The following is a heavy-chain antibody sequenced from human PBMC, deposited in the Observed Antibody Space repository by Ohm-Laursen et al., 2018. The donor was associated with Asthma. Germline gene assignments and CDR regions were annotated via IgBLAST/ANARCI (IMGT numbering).Heavy chain of an antibody. V-gene: IGHV3-11*04. CDR1: GFTFSDYY. CDR2: ISSSGSTI. J-gene: IGHJ4*02. Sequence: SLRLSCSASGFTFSDYYMSWIRQAPGKGLEWVSYISSSGSTIYYADSVKGRFTISRDNAKNTLYLQMNSLRAEDTAVYYCTRGGHYGSYFDYWGQGTLVTVSS. CDR3: TRGGHYGSYFDY. D-gene: IGHD4-17*01.